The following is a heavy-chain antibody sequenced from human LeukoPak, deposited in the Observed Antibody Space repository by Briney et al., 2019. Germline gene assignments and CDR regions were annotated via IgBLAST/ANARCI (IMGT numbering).Heavy chain of an antibody. CDR2: ISGSGGST. CDR3: VKDGNDYGDRREFPYYFDY. CDR1: GFTFSSYA. J-gene: IGHJ4*02. D-gene: IGHD4-17*01. V-gene: IGHV3-23*01. Sequence: GGSLRLSCAASGFTFSSYAMSWVRQAPGKGLEWVSAISGSGGSTYYADSVKGRFTISRDNSKNTLYLQMNSLRAEDTAVYYCVKDGNDYGDRREFPYYFDYWGQGTLATVSS.